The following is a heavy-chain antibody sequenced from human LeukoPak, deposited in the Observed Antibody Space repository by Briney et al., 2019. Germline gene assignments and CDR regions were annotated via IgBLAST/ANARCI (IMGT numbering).Heavy chain of an antibody. V-gene: IGHV3-23*01. D-gene: IGHD5-18*01. CDR1: GFRFSLYG. CDR2: ISPGGGPT. CDR3: ARGGQLWLIEYFDY. Sequence: LKLYSAGSGFRFSLYGMNFVHKAPGKGLEWVSGISPGGGPTYYADSVKGRFTISRDNSNNTLYLRMNSLRADDTAVYYCARGGQLWLIEYFDYWGQGTLVIVSS. J-gene: IGHJ4*02.